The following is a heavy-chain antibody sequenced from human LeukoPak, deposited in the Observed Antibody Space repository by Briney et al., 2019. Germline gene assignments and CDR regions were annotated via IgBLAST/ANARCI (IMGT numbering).Heavy chain of an antibody. J-gene: IGHJ6*02. V-gene: IGHV5-51*01. Sequence: GESLKISCKGSGYTFIRFWIGWVRQMPGKGLEWMGIIYPGDSETRYSPSFQGQVTISADKSISTAYLQWSSLKASDTAMYYCARQEGYCSGTSCYGHFGMDVWGQGTTVAVSS. CDR2: IYPGDSET. CDR3: ARQEGYCSGTSCYGHFGMDV. D-gene: IGHD2-2*01. CDR1: GYTFIRFW.